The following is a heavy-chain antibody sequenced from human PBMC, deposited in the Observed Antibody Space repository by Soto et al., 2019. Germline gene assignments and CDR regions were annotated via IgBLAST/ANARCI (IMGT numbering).Heavy chain of an antibody. V-gene: IGHV3-48*02. D-gene: IGHD3-3*01. CDR1: GFTFSSYS. Sequence: EVQLVESGGGLVQRGGSLRLSCAASGFTFSSYSMNWVRQAPGKGLEWVSYISTSSTSIYYADSVKGRFTISRDNAKNSLYLQMDSLRDEDTAVYYCARDRGRVESNSDYWGQGTLVTVSS. CDR2: ISTSSTSI. CDR3: ARDRGRVESNSDY. J-gene: IGHJ4*02.